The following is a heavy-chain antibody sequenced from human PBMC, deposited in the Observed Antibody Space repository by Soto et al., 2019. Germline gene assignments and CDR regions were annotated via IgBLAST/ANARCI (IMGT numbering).Heavy chain of an antibody. V-gene: IGHV3-23*01. D-gene: IGHD6-25*01. CDR1: GFTFSSYA. CDR2: INNSGGST. CDR3: AKVPSAYYFDY. Sequence: EVQLLESGGGLVQPGGSLRLSCAASGFTFSSYAMSWVRQAPGKGLEWVSAINNSGGSTHYADSVKGRFTISRDNSKNTLYLQMNSLRAEATAVDNCAKVPSAYYFDYWGQGTLVTGSS. J-gene: IGHJ4*02.